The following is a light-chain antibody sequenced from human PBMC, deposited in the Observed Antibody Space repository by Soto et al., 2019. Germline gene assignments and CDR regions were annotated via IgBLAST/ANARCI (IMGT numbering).Light chain of an antibody. CDR3: SSYTSATTYV. Sequence: QLVLTQPASVSGSRGQSITISCTGTSSDVGAYNYASWYQQYPGEAPKVIIYDVSHRPAGVSNRFSGSKSGNTASLTISGLQTQDEADYYCSSYTSATTYVFGTGTKVTVL. CDR1: SSDVGAYNY. J-gene: IGLJ1*01. V-gene: IGLV2-14*01. CDR2: DVS.